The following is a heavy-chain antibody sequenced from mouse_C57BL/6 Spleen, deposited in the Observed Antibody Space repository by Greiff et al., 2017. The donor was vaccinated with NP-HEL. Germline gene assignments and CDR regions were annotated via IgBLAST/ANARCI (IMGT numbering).Heavy chain of an antibody. Sequence: VQLKESGPELVKPGASVKISCKASGYSFTGYYMNWVKQSPEKSLEWIGEINPSTGGTTYNQKFKAKATLTVDKSSSTAYMQLKSLTSEDSAVYYCARGFYYYGSSPPFDYWGQGTTLTVSS. CDR3: ARGFYYYGSSPPFDY. V-gene: IGHV1-42*01. CDR1: GYSFTGYY. CDR2: INPSTGGT. D-gene: IGHD1-1*01. J-gene: IGHJ2*01.